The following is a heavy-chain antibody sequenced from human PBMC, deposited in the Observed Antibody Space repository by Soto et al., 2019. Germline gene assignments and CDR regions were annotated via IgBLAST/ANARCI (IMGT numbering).Heavy chain of an antibody. J-gene: IGHJ4*02. CDR3: AFPATADFDY. Sequence: PSETLSLTSAVSGGSIRSTNWWPWVRQSPGRGLEWIGEIYHSGTTNYSPSLKRRVNIAVDMSTNHFSLTLISVTASDPAVYYCAFPATADFDYWGKGILVTVSS. D-gene: IGHD6-13*01. V-gene: IGHV4-4*02. CDR1: GGSIRSTNW. CDR2: IYHSGTT.